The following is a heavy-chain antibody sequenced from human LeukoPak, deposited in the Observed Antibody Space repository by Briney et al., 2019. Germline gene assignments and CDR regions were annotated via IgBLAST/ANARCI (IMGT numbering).Heavy chain of an antibody. J-gene: IGHJ3*02. D-gene: IGHD3-22*01. Sequence: GGSLRLSCAASGFTFSSYWMTWVRQAPGKGLEWVAVISYDGSNKYYADSVKGRFTISRDNSKNTLYLQMNSLRAEDTAVYYCAKVGPYYYDSSGSQIRNDAFDIWGQGTMVTVSS. V-gene: IGHV3-30*18. CDR3: AKVGPYYYDSSGSQIRNDAFDI. CDR2: ISYDGSNK. CDR1: GFTFSSYW.